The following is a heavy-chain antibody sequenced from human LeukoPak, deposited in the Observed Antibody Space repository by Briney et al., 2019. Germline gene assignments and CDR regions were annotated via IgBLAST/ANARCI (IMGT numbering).Heavy chain of an antibody. V-gene: IGHV3-7*01. Sequence: GGSLRLSCAASGFTFNSYWMNWVRRAPRKGLEWVANIKQDGSEKYYVDSVKGRFTISRDNAKNSLYLQMNSLRAEDTAVYYCARAPHGDPPYYYGMDVWGQGTTVTVSS. D-gene: IGHD4-17*01. CDR1: GFTFNSYW. J-gene: IGHJ6*02. CDR2: IKQDGSEK. CDR3: ARAPHGDPPYYYGMDV.